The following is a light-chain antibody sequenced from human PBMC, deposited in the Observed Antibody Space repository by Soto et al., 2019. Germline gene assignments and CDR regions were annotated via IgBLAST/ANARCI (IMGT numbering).Light chain of an antibody. V-gene: IGKV3-15*01. J-gene: IGKJ4*01. CDR2: GAS. CDR3: QQYNNWPLT. Sequence: EIVMTQSPATLSVSPGERATLSCRASQSVSNKLAWYQQKRGQAPRLLIFGASTRATGIPARFSGSGSGTEFTLTISSLQSEDFAVYYCQQYNNWPLTFGGGTKVDI. CDR1: QSVSNK.